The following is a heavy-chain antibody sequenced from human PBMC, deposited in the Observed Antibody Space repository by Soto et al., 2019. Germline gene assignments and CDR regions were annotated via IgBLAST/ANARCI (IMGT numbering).Heavy chain of an antibody. D-gene: IGHD3-3*01. CDR1: GFTFDEYA. J-gene: IGHJ4*02. V-gene: IGHV3-43D*04. Sequence: GGSLRLSCAASGFTFDEYAMHWVRQRPGKGLEWVSLISWDGSNRYYADSVQGRFTISRDNSKYSLYLEMNSLRPEDTALYYCAKDISRGPTKNYDFWSGPDYWGQGTLVTVSS. CDR2: ISWDGSNR. CDR3: AKDISRGPTKNYDFWSGPDY.